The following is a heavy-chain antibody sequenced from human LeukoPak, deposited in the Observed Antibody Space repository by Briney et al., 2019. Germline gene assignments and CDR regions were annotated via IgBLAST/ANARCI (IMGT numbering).Heavy chain of an antibody. CDR1: GYRFTSYY. CDR3: ARDLVLHGAFDI. V-gene: IGHV1-46*01. J-gene: IGHJ3*02. CDR2: INPRDGST. Sequence: ASVKVSCKASGYRFTSYYMLWVRQAPGQGFEWMGIINPRDGSTTYAQKFQGRVTMTRDTSTSTLYMELISLRSEDTALYYCARDLVLHGAFDIWGQGTMVTVSS.